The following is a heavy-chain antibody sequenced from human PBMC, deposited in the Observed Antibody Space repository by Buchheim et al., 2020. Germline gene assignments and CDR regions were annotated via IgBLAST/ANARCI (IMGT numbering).Heavy chain of an antibody. Sequence: QVQLQESGPGLVKPSQTLSLTCTVSGDSISSGGYCCTWVRQHPGKGLEWIGYLYYSGNTYYNPSLKSRVTISVDTSKHQFSLKLSSVTAADTAVYYCARRSTSGNFDYWGQGTL. J-gene: IGHJ4*02. CDR2: LYYSGNT. CDR3: ARRSTSGNFDY. V-gene: IGHV4-31*03. CDR1: GDSISSGGYC. D-gene: IGHD6-13*01.